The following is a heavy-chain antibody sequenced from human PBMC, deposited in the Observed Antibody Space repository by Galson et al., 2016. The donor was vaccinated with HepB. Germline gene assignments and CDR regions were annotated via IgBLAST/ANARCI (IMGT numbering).Heavy chain of an antibody. CDR3: ARRVPHCSSTSCRLDF. V-gene: IGHV4-4*02. CDR2: IYNSGIT. J-gene: IGHJ4*02. CDR1: GSSIGSNNW. Sequence: SETLSLTCAVSGSSIGSNNWWSWVRQPPGKCLEWLGEIYNSGITKYNPTLKSRVTISVDKSKNQFSLNLNSVAAADTALYYCARRVPHCSSTSCRLDFWGQGTLFTVSS. D-gene: IGHD2-2*01.